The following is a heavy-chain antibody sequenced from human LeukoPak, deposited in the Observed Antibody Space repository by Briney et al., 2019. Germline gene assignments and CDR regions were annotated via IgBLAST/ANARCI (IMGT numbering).Heavy chain of an antibody. J-gene: IGHJ5*01. Sequence: PGGSLRLSCTASGFTFNMFAMSWVRQAPGKGLEWVSGISAAGGSIYYADSVKGRFTISRDNSKDTLYLQMNNVRPEDTSVYYCAKGVVVMPATRIDSWGQGTLVIVSS. CDR1: GFTFNMFA. V-gene: IGHV3-23*01. CDR2: ISAAGGSI. D-gene: IGHD2-15*01. CDR3: AKGVVVMPATRIDS.